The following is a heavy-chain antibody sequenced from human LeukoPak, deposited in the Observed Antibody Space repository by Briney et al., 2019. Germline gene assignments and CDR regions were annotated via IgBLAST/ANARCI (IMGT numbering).Heavy chain of an antibody. CDR3: AESSSDRLRYFDWYNFAEYFQH. CDR1: GGTFSIYA. V-gene: IGHV1-69*01. CDR2: IIPIFGTA. Sequence: PSVKLSCKSSGGTFSIYAMSWVRQAPGQGLEWMGGIIPIFGTANYAQKLQGRVTFTADESTSTANMELSSLRSEDTAMYYCAESSSDRLRYFDWYNFAEYFQHWGQGTLVTVSS. D-gene: IGHD3-9*01. J-gene: IGHJ1*01.